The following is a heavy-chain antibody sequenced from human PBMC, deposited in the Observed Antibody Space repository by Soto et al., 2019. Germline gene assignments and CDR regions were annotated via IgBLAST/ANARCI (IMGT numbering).Heavy chain of an antibody. CDR2: ISGYNGDT. J-gene: IGHJ1*01. D-gene: IGHD6-13*01. V-gene: IGHV1-18*01. Sequence: QVQLVQSGAEVKKPGASVKVSCKASGYTFTSYGISWLRQAPGQGLEWMGWISGYNGDTNYAQKVQGRVTMTTDTSTSTADMELTSLRSDDTAVYYCARDSSSWDEYFEHWGQGTLVTVSS. CDR3: ARDSSSWDEYFEH. CDR1: GYTFTSYG.